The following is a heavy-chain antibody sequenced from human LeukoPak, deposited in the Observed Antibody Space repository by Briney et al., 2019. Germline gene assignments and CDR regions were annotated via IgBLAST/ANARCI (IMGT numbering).Heavy chain of an antibody. CDR3: ARGQYYDSSGFDC. J-gene: IGHJ4*02. D-gene: IGHD3-22*01. V-gene: IGHV3-53*01. CDR2: LYSSGNT. CDR1: GFRVSSNY. Sequence: GGSLRLSCAASGFRVSSNYMSWVRQAPGKGLGWVSVLYSSGNTYYTDSLKGRFTISRDDSKNTVYLQMNSLRVEDTAVYYCARGQYYDSSGFDCWGQGTLVTVSS.